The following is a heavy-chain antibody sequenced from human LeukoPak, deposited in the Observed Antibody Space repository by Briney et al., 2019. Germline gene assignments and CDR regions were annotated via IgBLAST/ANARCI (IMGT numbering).Heavy chain of an antibody. D-gene: IGHD3-9*01. V-gene: IGHV3-69-1*01. CDR3: TRGVPATISGWYFDL. J-gene: IGHJ2*01. Sequence: PGGSLRLSCAASGFTFSNAWMSWVRQAPGKGLEWISYISSRGTTYYADSVKGRFTISRDNARNSLYLQGDSLTAADTAVYYCTRGVPATISGWYFDLWGRGTLVTVSS. CDR1: GFTFSNAW. CDR2: ISSRGTT.